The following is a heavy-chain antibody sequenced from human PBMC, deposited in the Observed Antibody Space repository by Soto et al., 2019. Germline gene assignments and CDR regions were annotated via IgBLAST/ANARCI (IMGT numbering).Heavy chain of an antibody. Sequence: AAVRVSFKASGCTFRNYGISWVRQAPGQGLEWMGWISAYNGNTNYAQKLQGRVTMTTDTSTSTAYMELRSLRSDDTAVYYCARKHEQWLVRYYYYGMDVWGQGTTVTVSS. J-gene: IGHJ6*02. CDR2: ISAYNGNT. CDR3: ARKHEQWLVRYYYYGMDV. CDR1: GCTFRNYG. V-gene: IGHV1-18*01. D-gene: IGHD6-19*01.